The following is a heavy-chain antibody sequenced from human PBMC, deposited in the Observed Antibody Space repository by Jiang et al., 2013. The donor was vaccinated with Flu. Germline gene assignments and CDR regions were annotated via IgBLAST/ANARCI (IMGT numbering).Heavy chain of an antibody. CDR3: AREVWITMVQGVVDQGFDY. Sequence: SQTLSLTCAISGDSVSSNSAAWNWIRQSPSRGLEWLGRTYYRSKWYNDYAVSVKSRITINPDTSKNQFSLQLNSVTPEDTAVYYCAREVWITMVQGVVDQGFDYWGQGTLVTVSS. CDR1: GDSVSSNSAA. CDR2: TYYRSKWYN. V-gene: IGHV6-1*01. J-gene: IGHJ4*02. D-gene: IGHD3-10*01.